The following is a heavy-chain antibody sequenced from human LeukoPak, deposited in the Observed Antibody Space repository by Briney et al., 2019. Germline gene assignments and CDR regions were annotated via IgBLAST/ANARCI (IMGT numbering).Heavy chain of an antibody. Sequence: GGSLRLSCAASGFTFSDYYMSWIRQAPGKGLEWVSYISSSDSTIYYADSVKGRFTISRDNAKNSLYLQMNSLRAEDTAVYYCARASVTIFGYYGMDVWGQGTTVTVSS. CDR2: ISSSDSTI. V-gene: IGHV3-11*01. D-gene: IGHD3-3*01. CDR3: ARASVTIFGYYGMDV. J-gene: IGHJ6*02. CDR1: GFTFSDYY.